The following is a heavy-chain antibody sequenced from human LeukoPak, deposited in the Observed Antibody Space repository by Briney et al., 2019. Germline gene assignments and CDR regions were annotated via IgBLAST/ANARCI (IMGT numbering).Heavy chain of an antibody. D-gene: IGHD3-22*01. J-gene: IGHJ3*02. CDR3: TRVNYFDSSGYSLDAFDI. CDR1: GFTFSDHY. CDR2: IRNKANSYST. V-gene: IGHV3-72*01. Sequence: PGGSLRLSCAASGFTFSDHYMDWVRQAPGKGLEWVGRIRNKANSYSTEYAASVKGRFTISRDDSENSVYLQMNSLTTEATAVYSCTRVNYFDSSGYSLDAFDIWGQGTMATVSS.